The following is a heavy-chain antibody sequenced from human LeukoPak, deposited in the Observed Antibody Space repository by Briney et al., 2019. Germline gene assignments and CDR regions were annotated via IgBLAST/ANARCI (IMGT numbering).Heavy chain of an antibody. Sequence: ASVKVSCKTSGYTCTSHGISWVRQAPGQGLEWMGWISPKNGNTNYAQKIQGRVTMTTDTSTTSAYLEVRSLRSDDTAVYYCARDEDYDTSGRYWGQGTLVTVSS. CDR1: GYTCTSHG. J-gene: IGHJ4*02. D-gene: IGHD3-22*01. CDR3: ARDEDYDTSGRY. CDR2: ISPKNGNT. V-gene: IGHV1-18*01.